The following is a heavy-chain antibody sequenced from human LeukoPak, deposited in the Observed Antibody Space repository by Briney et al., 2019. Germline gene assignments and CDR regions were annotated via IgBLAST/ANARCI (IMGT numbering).Heavy chain of an antibody. CDR2: IIPRFGTA. CDR3: ARERGRGYSSGYSFDY. D-gene: IGHD5-18*01. J-gene: IGHJ4*02. V-gene: IGHV1-69*13. Sequence: SVKLSCKASGGTFSNYAINWVRQPPGQGLEWMGWIIPRFGTASYGQNFQGRVTITADESTSTAYVELSSLISEDTAVYYCARERGRGYSSGYSFDYGGQGPLVTVSS. CDR1: GGTFSNYA.